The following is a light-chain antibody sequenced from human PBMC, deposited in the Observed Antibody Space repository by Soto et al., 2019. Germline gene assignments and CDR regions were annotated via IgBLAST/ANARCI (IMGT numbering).Light chain of an antibody. J-gene: IGLJ1*01. CDR1: SGDTGSYNR. CDR2: EVT. Sequence: QSVLTQPASVSGSPGQSITISCTGTSGDTGSYNRVSWYQQHPGEAPKLIIYEVTDRPSGVSNRFSGSKSGNTASLTISGLQAEDEAEYYCSSYTNINTRACVFGTGTKVTVL. V-gene: IGLV2-14*01. CDR3: SSYTNINTRACV.